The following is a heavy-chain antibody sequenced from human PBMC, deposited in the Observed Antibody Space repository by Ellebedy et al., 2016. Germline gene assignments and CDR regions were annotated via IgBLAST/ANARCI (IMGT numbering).Heavy chain of an antibody. J-gene: IGHJ4*02. D-gene: IGHD7-27*01. V-gene: IGHV3-7*04. CDR1: GFTFSSYW. CDR3: ARDFMGTDY. Sequence: GESLKISXAASGFTFSSYWMSWVRQAPGKGLEWVANIKQDGSEKYYVDSVKGRFTISRDNAKNSLYLQMNSLRAEDTAVYYCARDFMGTDYWGQGTLVTVSS. CDR2: IKQDGSEK.